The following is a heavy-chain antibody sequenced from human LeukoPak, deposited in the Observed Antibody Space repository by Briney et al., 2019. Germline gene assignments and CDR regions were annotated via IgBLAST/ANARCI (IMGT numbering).Heavy chain of an antibody. J-gene: IGHJ6*03. V-gene: IGHV4-59*01. CDR1: GGSISSYY. CDR3: ARVQEGYGPGRRDNYYYYYMDV. CDR2: IYYSGST. Sequence: KSSETLSLTCTVSGGSISSYYWSWIRQPPGKGLEWIGYIYYSGSTNYKPSLKSRVTISVATSKNQFSLRLSSVTAADTAVYYCARVQEGYGPGRRDNYYYYYMDVWGKGTTVTISS. D-gene: IGHD3-10*01.